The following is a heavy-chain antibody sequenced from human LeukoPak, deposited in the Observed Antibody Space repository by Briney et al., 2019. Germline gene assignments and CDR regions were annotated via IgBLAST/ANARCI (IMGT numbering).Heavy chain of an antibody. D-gene: IGHD6-13*01. J-gene: IGHJ4*02. Sequence: PSETLSLTCAVYGGSFSGYYWSWIRQPPGKGLEWIGEINHSGSTNYNPSLKSRVTISVDTSKNQFSLKLSSVTAADTAVYYCARARIAAAGPEFDYWGQGTLVTVSS. CDR1: GGSFSGYY. V-gene: IGHV4-34*01. CDR2: INHSGST. CDR3: ARARIAAAGPEFDY.